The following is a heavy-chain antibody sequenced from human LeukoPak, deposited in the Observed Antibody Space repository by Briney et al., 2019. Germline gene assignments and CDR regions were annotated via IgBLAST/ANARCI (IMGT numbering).Heavy chain of an antibody. CDR2: ASNKGNSYTT. CDR1: GFTFRDHY. D-gene: IGHD6-13*01. Sequence: GGSLRLSCAASGFTFRDHYMDWVRQAPGKGLEWVGRASNKGNSYTTEYAASVKGRFTISRDDSKNSLYLQMNSLKTEDTALYYCARASRGEVQQLVPFDYWGQGALVTVSS. CDR3: ARASRGEVQQLVPFDY. J-gene: IGHJ4*02. V-gene: IGHV3-72*01.